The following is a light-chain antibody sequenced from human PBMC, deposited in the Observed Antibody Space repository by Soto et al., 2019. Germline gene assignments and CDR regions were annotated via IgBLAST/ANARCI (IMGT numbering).Light chain of an antibody. Sequence: EIVWTQSPATLSLSPVERATLSCMASQSVGGYLAWYQQKAGQAPRLLIYDASYRATGIPGRFSGSGSGTDFTLTISNLEPEDFAVYYCQQRFSWPLTFGGGTKVDIK. CDR3: QQRFSWPLT. J-gene: IGKJ4*01. V-gene: IGKV3-11*01. CDR1: QSVGGY. CDR2: DAS.